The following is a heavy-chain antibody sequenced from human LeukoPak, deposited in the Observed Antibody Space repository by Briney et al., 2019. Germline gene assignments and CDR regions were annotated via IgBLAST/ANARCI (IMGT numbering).Heavy chain of an antibody. Sequence: GGSLRLSCAASGFTFSSSAMNWVRQAPGKGLDWVSAISSSGGSTHYADSVKGRFTVSRDNSKNMLYLQLNSLKAEDTAIYYCAIEGKTRNWNYFQAKPVYWGQGTLVIVSS. D-gene: IGHD1-7*01. J-gene: IGHJ4*02. V-gene: IGHV3-23*01. CDR1: GFTFSSSA. CDR3: AIEGKTRNWNYFQAKPVY. CDR2: ISSSGGST.